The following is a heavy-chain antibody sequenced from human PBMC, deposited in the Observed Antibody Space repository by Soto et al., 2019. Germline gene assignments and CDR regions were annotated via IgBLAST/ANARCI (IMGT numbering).Heavy chain of an antibody. D-gene: IGHD5-12*01. Sequence: QVQLVQSGAEVKKPGSSVKVSCKASGGTXNXHAXXXXXXAXXXXXEWMGGIIPIFGTSNYAQKFQGRVTITADESTRTAYVELSSLRSEDTAVYYCVRGKMREMATILRDKWFDPWGQGTLVTVSS. V-gene: IGHV1-69*01. CDR2: IIPIFGTS. CDR3: VRGKMREMATILRDKWFDP. CDR1: GGTXNXHA. J-gene: IGHJ5*02.